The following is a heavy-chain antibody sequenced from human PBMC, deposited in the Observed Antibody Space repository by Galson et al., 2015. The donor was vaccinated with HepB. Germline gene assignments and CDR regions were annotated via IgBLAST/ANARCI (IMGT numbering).Heavy chain of an antibody. CDR1: GGTFNNCG. Sequence: SVKVSCKASGGTFNNCGISWLRQAPGQGLEWMGGIIPIYGTPSYAQKFQGRVTITADKDTSTGYMELRSLRSDDTAAYYCARDYYDSSGNSNNYYYGMDVWGQGTTVTVSS. V-gene: IGHV1-69*06. J-gene: IGHJ6*02. D-gene: IGHD3-22*01. CDR2: IIPIYGTP. CDR3: ARDYYDSSGNSNNYYYGMDV.